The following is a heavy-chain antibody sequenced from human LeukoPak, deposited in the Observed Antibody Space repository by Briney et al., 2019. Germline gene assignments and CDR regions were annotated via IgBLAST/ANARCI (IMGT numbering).Heavy chain of an antibody. CDR1: GGSISSYY. CDR3: ARFTVTDYYYYMDV. CDR2: IYTSGST. Sequence: SETLSLTCTVSGGSISSYYWSWIRQPAGKGLEWIGRIYTSGSTNYNPSLKSRVTISVDTSKNQFSLKLSSVTAADTAVYYCARFTVTDYYYYMDVWGKGTTVTVSS. J-gene: IGHJ6*03. D-gene: IGHD4-17*01. V-gene: IGHV4-4*07.